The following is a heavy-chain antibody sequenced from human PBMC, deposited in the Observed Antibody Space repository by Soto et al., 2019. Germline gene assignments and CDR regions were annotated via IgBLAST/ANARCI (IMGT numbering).Heavy chain of an antibody. CDR2: ISAYNGNT. V-gene: IGHV1-18*01. CDR3: ARVPMITFGGVIVSKGPFDY. CDR1: GYTFTSYG. D-gene: IGHD3-16*02. Sequence: ASVKVSCKASGYTFTSYGISWVRQAPGKGLEWMGWISAYNGNTNYAQKLQGRVTMTTDTSTSTAYMELRSLRSDDTAVYYCARVPMITFGGVIVSKGPFDYWGQGTLVTVS. J-gene: IGHJ4*02.